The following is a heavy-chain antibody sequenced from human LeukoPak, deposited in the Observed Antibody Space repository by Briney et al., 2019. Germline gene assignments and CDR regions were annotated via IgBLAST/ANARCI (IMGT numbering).Heavy chain of an antibody. V-gene: IGHV1-2*02. CDR2: INPNSGGT. CDR3: ARSLLWFGDHIDY. CDR1: GYTFTGYY. D-gene: IGHD3-10*01. J-gene: IGHJ4*02. Sequence: ASVKVSCKASGYTFTGYYMHWVRQAPGQGLEWMGWINPNSGGTNYAQKFQGRVTMTRDTSISTAYMELSRLRSDDTAVYYCARSLLWFGDHIDYWGQGALVTVSS.